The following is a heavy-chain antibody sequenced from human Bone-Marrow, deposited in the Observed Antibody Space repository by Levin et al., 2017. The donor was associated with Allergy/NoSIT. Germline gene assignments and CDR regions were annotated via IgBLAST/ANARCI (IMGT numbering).Heavy chain of an antibody. J-gene: IGHJ4*02. D-gene: IGHD6-6*01. CDR3: ARGLPEYSSSH. CDR1: GYTFTSYD. V-gene: IGHV1-8*01. Sequence: GESLKISCKASGYTFTSYDINWVRLAAGQRLEWLGWINPKYDNVQYAQKFQDRVIMSTDTATSTAFLELRSLRSDDTGVYFCARGLPEYSSSHWGLGTLVTVSS. CDR2: INPKYDNV.